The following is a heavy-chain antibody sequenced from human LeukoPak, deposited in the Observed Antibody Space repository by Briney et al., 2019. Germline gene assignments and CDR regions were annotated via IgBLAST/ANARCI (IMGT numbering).Heavy chain of an antibody. J-gene: IGHJ4*02. V-gene: IGHV4-59*12. CDR3: ARAKRGSITGTTKIDY. CDR1: GGSISGYY. D-gene: IGHD1-7*01. CDR2: ISYTGIA. Sequence: SETLSLTCTVSGGSISGYYWSWIRQPPGKGLEWIGYISYTGIANYNPSLRSRVTISLDTSKNQFSLKLSSVTAADTAVYYCARAKRGSITGTTKIDYWGQGTLVTVSS.